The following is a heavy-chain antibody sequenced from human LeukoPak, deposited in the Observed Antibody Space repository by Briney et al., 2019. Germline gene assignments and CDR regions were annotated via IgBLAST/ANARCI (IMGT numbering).Heavy chain of an antibody. V-gene: IGHV4-59*01. Sequence: PSETLSLTCTVSGGSISRDYWSWIRQPPGKGLEWIGYIYYTGSTNYNPSLKSRVTISVDTSKNQFSLKLSSVTAADTAVYYCARATSWYDYVRPWGQGTLVTVSS. CDR2: IYYTGST. D-gene: IGHD3-16*01. CDR1: GGSISRDY. J-gene: IGHJ5*02. CDR3: ARATSWYDYVRP.